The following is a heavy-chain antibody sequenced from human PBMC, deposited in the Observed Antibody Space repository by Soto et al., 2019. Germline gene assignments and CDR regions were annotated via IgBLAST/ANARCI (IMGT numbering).Heavy chain of an antibody. CDR3: ARTGPRNPMLDY. V-gene: IGHV1-18*01. J-gene: IGHJ4*02. CDR1: GYTFTSYG. D-gene: IGHD2-2*01. Sequence: ASVQVSCKASGYTFTSYGISWVRQAPGQGLECMGWISVYSGNTNYARKFQGRVTMTTDTSSSTAYMELRSLRSDDTAVYFCARTGPRNPMLDYWGQGTLVTVS. CDR2: ISVYSGNT.